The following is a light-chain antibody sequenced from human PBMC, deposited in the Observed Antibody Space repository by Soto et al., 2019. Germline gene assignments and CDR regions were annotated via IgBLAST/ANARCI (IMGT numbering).Light chain of an antibody. J-gene: IGKJ2*01. V-gene: IGKV4-1*01. CDR2: WAS. CDR1: QSILYSHNKKNY. CDR3: QQYYDAPRT. Sequence: DIVMTQSPDSLAVSLGARATINCKSSQSILYSHNKKNYLAWYQHKPGQPPNLLIYWASTRASGVPDRFSGSGSGTDFTLTISSLQTEDVAVYYCQQYYDAPRTFGQGTKVEIK.